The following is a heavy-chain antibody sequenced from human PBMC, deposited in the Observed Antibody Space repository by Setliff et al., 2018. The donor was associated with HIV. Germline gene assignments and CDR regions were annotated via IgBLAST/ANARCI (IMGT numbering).Heavy chain of an antibody. CDR3: AKISGTFRYIDC. CDR2: ITHDGSSK. V-gene: IGHV3-30*15. D-gene: IGHD1-20*01. J-gene: IGHJ4*02. Sequence: GGSLRLSCAASGFTFSSYTMHWVRQAPGKGLEWVAVITHDGSSKYYADSVEGRFTISRDNSKNTLYLQMSSLRAEDTAMYYCAKISGTFRYIDCWGQGTLVTVSS. CDR1: GFTFSSYT.